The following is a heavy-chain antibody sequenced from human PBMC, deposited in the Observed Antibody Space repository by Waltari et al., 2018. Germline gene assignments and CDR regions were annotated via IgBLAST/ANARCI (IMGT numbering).Heavy chain of an antibody. J-gene: IGHJ3*02. D-gene: IGHD3-22*01. CDR2: IYTSGST. V-gene: IGHV4-61*02. Sequence: QVQLQESGPGLVKPSQTLSLTCTVSGGSISIGSYYWSWIRQPAGKGLEWIGRIYTSGSTNYNPSLKSRVTISVDTSKNQFSLKLSSVTAADTAVYYCARRQPTYYYDSSGYSDAFDIWGQGTMVTVSS. CDR3: ARRQPTYYYDSSGYSDAFDI. CDR1: GGSISIGSYY.